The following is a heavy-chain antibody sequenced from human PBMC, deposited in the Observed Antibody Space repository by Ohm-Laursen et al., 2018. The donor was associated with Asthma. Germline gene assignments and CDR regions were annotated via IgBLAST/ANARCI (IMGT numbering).Heavy chain of an antibody. V-gene: IGHV3-21*01. D-gene: IGHD3-9*01. Sequence: SLRLSCAASGLTFSSYSMNWVRQAPGKGLEWVSSISSSSSYIYYADSVKGRFIISRDNAKNSLYLQMNSLRAEDTAVYYCAVTYYDILTGSANWGQGTLVTVSS. CDR1: GLTFSSYS. CDR2: ISSSSSYI. CDR3: AVTYYDILTGSAN. J-gene: IGHJ4*02.